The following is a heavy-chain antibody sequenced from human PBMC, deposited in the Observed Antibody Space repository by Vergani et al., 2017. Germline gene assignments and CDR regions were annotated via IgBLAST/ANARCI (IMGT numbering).Heavy chain of an antibody. CDR1: GFTFSGSA. CDR2: IRSKANDYAT. Sequence: EELLVQSGGGLVQPGGSLKLSCVASGFTFSGSAIHWVRQSSGKGLGWLGRIRSKANDYATEYSVSVRGRVTISRDDSTYTAYLQMQNLRLDDTAVYYCTSGGLYVGPTQRYSDYWGQGSLVTVSS. J-gene: IGHJ4*02. CDR3: TSGGLYVGPTQRYSDY. V-gene: IGHV3-73*02. D-gene: IGHD1-26*01.